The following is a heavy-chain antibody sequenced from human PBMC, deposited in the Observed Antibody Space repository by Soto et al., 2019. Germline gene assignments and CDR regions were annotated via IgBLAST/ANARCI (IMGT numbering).Heavy chain of an antibody. CDR2: ISYSGTT. CDR1: GGSISSGGYS. CDR3: PRRSGTYYFDY. Sequence: SETLSLTCAVSGGSISSGGYSWSWIRQPPGKGLECIGSISYSGTTYYNPSLKSRVTTSVDMSKNQFSLRLSSVTAADTAVYYCPRRSGTYYFDYWGQGALVTVSS. V-gene: IGHV4-39*01. D-gene: IGHD3-10*01. J-gene: IGHJ4*02.